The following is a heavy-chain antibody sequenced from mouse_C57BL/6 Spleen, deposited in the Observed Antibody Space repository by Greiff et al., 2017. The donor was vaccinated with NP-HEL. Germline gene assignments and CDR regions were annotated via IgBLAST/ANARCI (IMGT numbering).Heavy chain of an antibody. J-gene: IGHJ3*01. Sequence: VQLKQPGAELVKPGASVKMSCKASGYTFTSYWITWVKQRPGQGLEWIGDIYPGSGSTNYNEKFKSKATLTVDTSSSTAYMQLSSLTSEDSAVYYCARRYYGSSFPWFAYWGQGTLVTVSA. CDR3: ARRYYGSSFPWFAY. CDR2: IYPGSGST. V-gene: IGHV1-55*01. D-gene: IGHD1-1*01. CDR1: GYTFTSYW.